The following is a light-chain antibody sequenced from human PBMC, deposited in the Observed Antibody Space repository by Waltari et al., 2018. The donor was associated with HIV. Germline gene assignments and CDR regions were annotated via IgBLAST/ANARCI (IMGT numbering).Light chain of an antibody. CDR2: EDT. J-gene: IGLJ3*02. V-gene: IGLV3-10*01. CDR1: ALPIKF. Sequence: SYELTQPPSVSVSPGQTARITCPGDALPIKFAHWYQQRSGQAPVLVIYEDTKRPSGIPERISGSSAGTTATLTISGAQMEDEAVYYCYSTDATGNHRVFGGGTRLTVL. CDR3: YSTDATGNHRV.